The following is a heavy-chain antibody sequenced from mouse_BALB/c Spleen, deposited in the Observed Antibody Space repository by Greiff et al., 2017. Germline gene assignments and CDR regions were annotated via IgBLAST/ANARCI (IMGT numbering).Heavy chain of an antibody. D-gene: IGHD2-4*01. Sequence: VQLQQSGTVLARPGASVKMSCKASGYTFTSYWMHWVKQRPGQGLEWIGAIYPGNSDTSYNQKFKGKAKLTAVTSTSTAYMELSSLTNEDSAVYYCTRAYYYDNWFAYWGQGTLVTVSA. CDR1: GYTFTSYW. V-gene: IGHV1-5*01. J-gene: IGHJ3*01. CDR3: TRAYYYDNWFAY. CDR2: IYPGNSDT.